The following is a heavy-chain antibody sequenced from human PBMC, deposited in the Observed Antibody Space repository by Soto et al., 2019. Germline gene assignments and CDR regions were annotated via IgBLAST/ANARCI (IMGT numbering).Heavy chain of an antibody. D-gene: IGHD5-12*01. V-gene: IGHV1-69*14. CDR3: AGSPIVPTIYYYYGMDV. Sequence: QVQLVQSGAEVKKPGSSVKVSCKASGGTFSSYNIAWVRQAPGQGLEWMGGIIPIFGTTNYAQKFQGRVTISADKSTSTTYMELSSLRIEDTAVYYCAGSPIVPTIYYYYGMDVWGQGTTVTVSS. CDR1: GGTFSSYN. CDR2: IIPIFGTT. J-gene: IGHJ6*02.